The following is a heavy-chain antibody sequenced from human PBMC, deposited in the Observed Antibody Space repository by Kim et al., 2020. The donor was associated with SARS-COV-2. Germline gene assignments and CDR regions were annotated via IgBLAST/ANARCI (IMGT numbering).Heavy chain of an antibody. CDR2: INTNAGNT. D-gene: IGHD2-8*01. CDR1: GYTLTSYA. V-gene: IGHV7-4-1*02. CDR3: VRREHGVCWPVDR. J-gene: IGHJ5*02. Sequence: ASVKVSCKASGYTLTSYAMNWVRQAPGQGLEWMGWINTNAGNTNYAQEFQGRVVFSIDTSASTGYMQMRSLRADDTAVYYCVRREHGVCWPVDRWGQ.